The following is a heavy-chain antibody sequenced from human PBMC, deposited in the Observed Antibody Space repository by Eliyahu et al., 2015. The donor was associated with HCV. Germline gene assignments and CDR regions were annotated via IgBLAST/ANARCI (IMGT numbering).Heavy chain of an antibody. Sequence: EVQLVESGGGLVQPGGSLRLSCAASGFTVSSNYMSWVRQAPGKGPEWVSVIYSGGSTYYADSVKGRFTISRDNSKNTLYLQMNSLRAEDTAVYYCARLTKQWLAYYFDYWGQGTLVTVSS. CDR3: ARLTKQWLAYYFDY. J-gene: IGHJ4*02. V-gene: IGHV3-66*01. CDR1: GFTVSSNY. D-gene: IGHD6-19*01. CDR2: IYSGGST.